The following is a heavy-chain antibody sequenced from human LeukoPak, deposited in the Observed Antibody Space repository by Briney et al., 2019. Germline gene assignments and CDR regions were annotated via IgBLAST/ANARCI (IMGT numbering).Heavy chain of an antibody. Sequence: GESLKISCKASGYNFSNYWFGWLRQMPGKGLEWMGIIYPGDSDTRNSPSFQGQVTISADKSISTAYLQWSSLKAADTALYYCARRGYSGYEGSWFDYWGQGTLVTVSS. CDR2: IYPGDSDT. V-gene: IGHV5-51*01. J-gene: IGHJ4*02. D-gene: IGHD5-12*01. CDR3: ARRGYSGYEGSWFDY. CDR1: GYNFSNYW.